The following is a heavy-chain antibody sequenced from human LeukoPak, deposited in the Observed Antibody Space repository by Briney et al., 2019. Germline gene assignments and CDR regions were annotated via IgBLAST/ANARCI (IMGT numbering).Heavy chain of an antibody. CDR3: ARDLLGGYSDY. Sequence: GRSLRLSCAASGFTFSSYGMHWVRQAPGKGLEWVAVIWYDGSNKYYADSVKGRFTISRDNSKNTLYLQMNSLRAEDTAVYYCARDLLGGYSDYWGQGTLVTVSS. CDR2: IWYDGSNK. D-gene: IGHD2-15*01. CDR1: GFTFSSYG. V-gene: IGHV3-33*01. J-gene: IGHJ4*02.